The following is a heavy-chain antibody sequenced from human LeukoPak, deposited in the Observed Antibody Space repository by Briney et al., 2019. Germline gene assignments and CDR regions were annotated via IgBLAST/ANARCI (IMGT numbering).Heavy chain of an antibody. CDR1: GGPISSGSYY. D-gene: IGHD3-22*01. CDR3: ARERWYYDDSSGYYDY. Sequence: PSETLSLTCTVSGGPISSGSYYWSWIRQPAGKGLEWIGRIYTSGSTNYNPSLKSRVTISVDTSKNQSSLKVSSVTAADTAVYYCARERWYYDDSSGYYDYWGQGTLVTVSS. CDR2: IYTSGST. V-gene: IGHV4-61*02. J-gene: IGHJ4*02.